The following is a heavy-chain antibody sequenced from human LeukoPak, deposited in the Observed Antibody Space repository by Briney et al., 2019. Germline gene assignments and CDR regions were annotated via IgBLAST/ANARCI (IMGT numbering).Heavy chain of an antibody. Sequence: SVKVSCKASGGTFSSYAISWVRQAPGQGLEWMGGIIPIFGTANYAQKFQGRVTITADESTSTAYMELSSLRSEDTAVYYCARVGSDDFWSGLDYWGQGTLVTVSS. V-gene: IGHV1-69*13. CDR2: IIPIFGTA. CDR1: GGTFSSYA. CDR3: ARVGSDDFWSGLDY. J-gene: IGHJ4*02. D-gene: IGHD3-3*01.